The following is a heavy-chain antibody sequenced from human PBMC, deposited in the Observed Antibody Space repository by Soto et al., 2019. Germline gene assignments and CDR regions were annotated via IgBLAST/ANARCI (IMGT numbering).Heavy chain of an antibody. CDR3: AREIVTAGGNNYFDP. J-gene: IGHJ5*02. CDR1: GGTVASSHW. CDR2: VYHTGDT. Sequence: QVQLQESGPRLVKPSGSLSLTCGVSGGTVASSHWWSWVRQSPGGGLEWIGNVYHTGDTNFNPSLQSRVTISGDKSNNQFSLRLNSLPAADTAVYFCAREIVTAGGNNYFDPWGPGTLGTVSS. D-gene: IGHD2-21*02. V-gene: IGHV4-4*02.